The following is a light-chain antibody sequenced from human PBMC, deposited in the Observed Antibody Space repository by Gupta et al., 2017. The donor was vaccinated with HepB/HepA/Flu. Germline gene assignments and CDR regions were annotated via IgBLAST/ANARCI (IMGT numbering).Light chain of an antibody. Sequence: QPVLTQSSSASASLGSSVNLTCTLSSGHSSYIIAWHQQQPGKAPRYVMKVEYSGGYNKGSGVPDRVSGSSSGADRYLTISNLQSEDEADYYCETWDSKVFGGGTKLTVL. CDR1: SGHSSYI. CDR3: ETWDSKV. V-gene: IGLV4-60*03. J-gene: IGLJ2*01. CDR2: VEYSGGY.